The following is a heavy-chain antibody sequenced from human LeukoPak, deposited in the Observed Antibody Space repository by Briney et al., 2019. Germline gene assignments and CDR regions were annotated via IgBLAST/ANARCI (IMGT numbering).Heavy chain of an antibody. Sequence: ASVKVSCKASGGTFSSYAISWVRQAPGQGLEWMGWINPNSGGTNYAQKFQGRVTMTRDTSISTAYMELSRLRSDDTAVYYCARDLGDMITFGGVIANNFDYWGQGTLVTVSS. CDR3: ARDLGDMITFGGVIANNFDY. CDR2: INPNSGGT. D-gene: IGHD3-16*02. J-gene: IGHJ4*02. CDR1: GGTFSSYA. V-gene: IGHV1-2*02.